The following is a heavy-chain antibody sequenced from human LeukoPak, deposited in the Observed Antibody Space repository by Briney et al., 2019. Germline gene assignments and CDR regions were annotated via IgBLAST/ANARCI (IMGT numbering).Heavy chain of an antibody. V-gene: IGHV1-2*02. CDR2: INPNSGAT. Sequence: ASVKVSCKASGYTFTTYTMNWVRQAPGQGLEWMGWINPNSGATNYAQRFQGRVTMTRDTSISTAYMELSRLRFDDTAVYYCARAHGMGTFYYVDYWGQGTLVTVSS. J-gene: IGHJ4*02. D-gene: IGHD1-7*01. CDR1: GYTFTTYT. CDR3: ARAHGMGTFYYVDY.